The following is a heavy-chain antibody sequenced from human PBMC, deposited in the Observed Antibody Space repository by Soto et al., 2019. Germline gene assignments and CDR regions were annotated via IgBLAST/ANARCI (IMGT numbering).Heavy chain of an antibody. Sequence: PGGSLRLSCAASGFTFSSYGMHWVRQAPGKGLEWVAVIWYDGSNKYYADSVKGRFTISRDNSKNTLYLQMNSLRAEDTAVYYCARDGGKWEPASEEGYFDYWGQGTLVTVSS. CDR3: ARDGGKWEPASEEGYFDY. CDR1: GFTFSSYG. D-gene: IGHD1-26*01. V-gene: IGHV3-33*01. CDR2: IWYDGSNK. J-gene: IGHJ4*02.